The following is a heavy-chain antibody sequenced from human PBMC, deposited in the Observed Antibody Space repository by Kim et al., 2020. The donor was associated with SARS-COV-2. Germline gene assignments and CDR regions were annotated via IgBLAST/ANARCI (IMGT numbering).Heavy chain of an antibody. J-gene: IGHJ4*02. Sequence: SETLSLTCAVSGGSISSGGYSWSWIRQPPGKGLEWIGYIYHSGSTYYNPSLKSRVTISVDRSKNQFSLKLSSVTAADTAVYYCARAAARRHFDYWGQGTLVTVSS. D-gene: IGHD6-6*01. CDR3: ARAAARRHFDY. V-gene: IGHV4-30-2*01. CDR2: IYHSGST. CDR1: GGSISSGGYS.